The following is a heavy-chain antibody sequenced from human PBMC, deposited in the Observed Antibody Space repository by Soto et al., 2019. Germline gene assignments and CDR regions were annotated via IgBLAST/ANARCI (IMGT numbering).Heavy chain of an antibody. CDR2: ISSGSSTI. V-gene: IGHV3-48*02. J-gene: IGHJ4*02. D-gene: IGHD4-17*01. CDR1: GFTFSSYS. Sequence: EVQLVDSGGGLVQPGGSLRLSCAASGFTFSSYSMIWVRQAPGKGLEWVSYISSGSSTIYYADSVKGRFTVSRDNAKKSLYRQMNSLRDEDTAVYYCTTVRQPGLAYWGQGNLGTVSS. CDR3: TTVRQPGLAY.